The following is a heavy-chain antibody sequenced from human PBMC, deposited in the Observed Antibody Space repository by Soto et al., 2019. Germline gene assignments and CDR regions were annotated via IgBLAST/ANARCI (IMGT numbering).Heavy chain of an antibody. D-gene: IGHD1-1*01. J-gene: IGHJ6*02. Sequence: QVQLQESGSGLVKPSQSLSLTCTVSGVSLNTADTWWSWIRQSPGKGLEFIGYYHSGGSTYYDASIRSHFIISADTSNSQVSLKLSSVTVADTDVYFSVRSRQMESGNDYGLNVWSQGTTVTVSS. V-gene: IGHV4-30-4*01. CDR2: YHSGGST. CDR1: GVSLNTADTW. CDR3: VRSRQMESGNDYGLNV.